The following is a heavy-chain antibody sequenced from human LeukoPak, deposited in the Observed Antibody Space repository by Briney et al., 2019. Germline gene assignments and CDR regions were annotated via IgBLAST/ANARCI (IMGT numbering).Heavy chain of an antibody. Sequence: ASVKVSCKASGYTFTSYDINWVRQAPGQGLEWMGWMNPNSGNTGYAQKFQGRVTITADKSTSTAYMELSSLRSEDTAVYYCARGGYCSSTSCYGAAGAFDSGGQGTMVTVSA. D-gene: IGHD2-2*03. J-gene: IGHJ3*02. V-gene: IGHV1-8*01. CDR3: ARGGYCSSTSCYGAAGAFDS. CDR1: GYTFTSYD. CDR2: MNPNSGNT.